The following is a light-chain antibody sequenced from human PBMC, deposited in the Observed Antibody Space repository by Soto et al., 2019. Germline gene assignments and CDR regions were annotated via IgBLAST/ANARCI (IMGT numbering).Light chain of an antibody. CDR1: QDIRNF. CDR2: AAS. V-gene: IGKV1-27*01. J-gene: IGKJ3*01. Sequence: DIQMTQSPTSLSASVGDRVTITCRASQDIRNFVAWYQQKPGKAPKLLIYAASTLQSGVPSRFSGSGSGTDFTLTINSLQPEDVATYSCQKYSSGPVFGPGTKVEIK. CDR3: QKYSSGPV.